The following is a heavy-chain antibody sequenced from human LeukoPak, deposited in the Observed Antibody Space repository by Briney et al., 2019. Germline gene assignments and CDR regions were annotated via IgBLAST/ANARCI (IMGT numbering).Heavy chain of an antibody. D-gene: IGHD2-15*01. J-gene: IGHJ3*02. CDR2: IYYSGST. V-gene: IGHV4-59*08. CDR3: ARHSIIGGTEYAFDI. Sequence: SETLSLTCTVSGGSISSYYWSWIRQPPGEGLEWIGYIYYSGSTNYSPSLKSRVTISVDTSKNQFSLKLSSVTAADTAVYYCARHSIIGGTEYAFDIWGQGTMVTVSS. CDR1: GGSISSYY.